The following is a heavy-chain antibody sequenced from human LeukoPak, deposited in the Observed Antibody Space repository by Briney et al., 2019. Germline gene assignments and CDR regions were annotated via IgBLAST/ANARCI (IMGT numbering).Heavy chain of an antibody. Sequence: GESLRISCKGSGDSFTSYWISWVRQMPGKGLEWMGRIDPSDSYTNYSPSFQGHVTISADKSISTAYLQWSSLKASDTAMYYCARSGSNILTTYYYYGMDVWGKGTTVTVSS. CDR1: GDSFTSYW. V-gene: IGHV5-10-1*01. CDR3: ARSGSNILTTYYYYGMDV. J-gene: IGHJ6*04. CDR2: IDPSDSYT. D-gene: IGHD3-9*01.